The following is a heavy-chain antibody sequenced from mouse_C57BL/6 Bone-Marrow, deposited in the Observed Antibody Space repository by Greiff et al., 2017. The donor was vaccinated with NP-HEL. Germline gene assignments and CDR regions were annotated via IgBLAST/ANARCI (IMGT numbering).Heavy chain of an antibody. D-gene: IGHD1-1*01. J-gene: IGHJ2*01. CDR2: ISYDGSN. CDR3: ARITTVVATRGYYFDY. CDR1: GYSITSGYY. Sequence: VQLQQSGPGLVKPSQSLSLTCSVTGYSITSGYYWNWIRQFPGNKLEWMGYISYDGSNNYNPSLKNRISITRDTSKNQFFLKLNSVTTEDTATYYCARITTVVATRGYYFDYWGQGTTLTVSS. V-gene: IGHV3-6*01.